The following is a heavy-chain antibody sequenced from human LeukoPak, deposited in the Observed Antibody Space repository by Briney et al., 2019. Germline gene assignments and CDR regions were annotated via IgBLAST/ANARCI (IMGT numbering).Heavy chain of an antibody. CDR2: IYGSDDK. CDR3: ARQGYGYVYFDF. D-gene: IGHD5-18*01. J-gene: IGHJ4*02. V-gene: IGHV2-5*01. Sequence: SGPTLVKPTETLTLTCTFSGFSLASTAVGVGWVRQPPGKALEWIALIYGSDDKRYMPSLQNRLTITKDTSKNLEVLTMANVDPVDTATYYCARQGYGYVYFDFWGRGILVTVSS. CDR1: GFSLASTAVG.